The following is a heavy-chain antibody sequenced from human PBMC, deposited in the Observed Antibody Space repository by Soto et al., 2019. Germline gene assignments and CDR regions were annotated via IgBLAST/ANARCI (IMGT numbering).Heavy chain of an antibody. CDR1: GFTVSSNY. CDR3: ARDRGVSPPNYYYYMDV. V-gene: IGHV3-53*01. J-gene: IGHJ6*03. D-gene: IGHD3-10*01. CDR2: IYSGGST. Sequence: GGSLRLSCAASGFTVSSNYMSWVRQAPGKGLEWVSVIYSGGSTYYADSVKGRFTISRDNSKNTLYLQMNSLRAEDTAVYYCARDRGVSPPNYYYYMDVWGKGTTVTVSS.